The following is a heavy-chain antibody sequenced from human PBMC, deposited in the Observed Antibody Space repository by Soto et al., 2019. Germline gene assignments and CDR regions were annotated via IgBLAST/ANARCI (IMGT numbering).Heavy chain of an antibody. Sequence: EVHLLESGGGLVQSGGSLRLSCAASGFTFSGYVMNWVRQAPGKGLEWVSTISGSGGITNYADSVKGRFTISRDNAKNTLFLQMNSLRAEDTAVYYCAKSPVGSPFNWFDPWGQGTLVTVSS. D-gene: IGHD1-26*01. CDR1: GFTFSGYV. CDR2: ISGSGGIT. J-gene: IGHJ5*02. CDR3: AKSPVGSPFNWFDP. V-gene: IGHV3-23*01.